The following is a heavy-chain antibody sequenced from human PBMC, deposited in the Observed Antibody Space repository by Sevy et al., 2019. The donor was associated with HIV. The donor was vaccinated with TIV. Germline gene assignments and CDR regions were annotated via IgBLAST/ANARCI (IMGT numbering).Heavy chain of an antibody. J-gene: IGHJ3*02. Sequence: GGSLRLSCAASGFTFSSHEMNWVRQAPGKGLEWVSYITSSGSTMYYADSVKGRFTISRDNAKNSLYLQMNSLRAEDXXXXXXXXXXXXXXRDDAFDIWGQGTMVTVSS. CDR1: GFTFSSHE. CDR2: ITSSGSTM. V-gene: IGHV3-48*03. CDR3: XXXXXXXXRDDAFDI.